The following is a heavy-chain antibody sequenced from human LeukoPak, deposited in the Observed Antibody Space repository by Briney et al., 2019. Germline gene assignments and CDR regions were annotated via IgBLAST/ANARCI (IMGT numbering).Heavy chain of an antibody. J-gene: IGHJ3*02. CDR1: GFTFSIYA. CDR3: ARDRGDGYNFDAFDI. CDR2: ISSNGGST. V-gene: IGHV3-64*01. D-gene: IGHD5-24*01. Sequence: GGSLRLSCAASGFTFSIYAMHWGRQAPGKGLEYVSAISSNGGSTYYANSVKGRFTISRDNSKNTLYLQMGSLRAEDMAVYYCARDRGDGYNFDAFDIWGQGTMVTVSS.